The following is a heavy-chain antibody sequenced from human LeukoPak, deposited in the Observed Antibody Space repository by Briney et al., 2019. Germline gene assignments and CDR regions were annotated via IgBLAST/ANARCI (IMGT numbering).Heavy chain of an antibody. CDR1: GFTFNNYA. CDR3: ARKASEFDC. J-gene: IGHJ4*02. Sequence: GGPLRLSCAASGFTFNNYAMSWVRQAPGKGLEWVSSISGSGGSTYYADSVKGRFTISRDNSQNTLYLQMNSLRAEDTAVYYCARKASEFDCWGQGTLVTVSS. V-gene: IGHV3-23*01. CDR2: ISGSGGST.